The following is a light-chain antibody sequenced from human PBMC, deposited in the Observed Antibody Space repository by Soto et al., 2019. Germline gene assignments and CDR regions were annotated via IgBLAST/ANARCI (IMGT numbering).Light chain of an antibody. V-gene: IGKV1-5*03. CDR3: QKYNSAPPT. J-gene: IGKJ1*01. CDR1: QTISSW. CDR2: KAS. Sequence: DIQMTQSPSTLSGSVGDRVTITCRASQTISSWLAWYQQKPGKAPKLLIYKASTLKSGVPSRFSGSGSGTEFTLTISSLQPEDVATYYCQKYNSAPPTFGQGTKVDI.